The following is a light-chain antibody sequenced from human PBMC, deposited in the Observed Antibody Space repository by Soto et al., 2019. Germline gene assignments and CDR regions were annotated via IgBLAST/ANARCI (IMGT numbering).Light chain of an antibody. V-gene: IGKV1-9*01. CDR2: AAS. J-gene: IGKJ1*01. CDR1: QGISSY. Sequence: IQLTQSPSSLSASVGDRVTITCRASQGISSYLAWYQQKPGKAPKLLIYAASTLQSGVPSRFSGSGSGTEFSLTISSLQPDDFATYYCQQYNHYWTFGQGTKVDIK. CDR3: QQYNHYWT.